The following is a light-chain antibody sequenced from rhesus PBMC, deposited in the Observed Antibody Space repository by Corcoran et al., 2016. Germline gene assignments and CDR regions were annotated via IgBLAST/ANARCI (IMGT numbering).Light chain of an antibody. CDR3: SSYAGSNTYI. CDR1: SSDIGGYNR. CDR2: EVS. J-gene: IGLJ1*01. Sequence: QAALTQSPSVSGSPGQSVTFSCTGTSSDIGGYNRVSWYQQHPGKAPKLMIFEVSKRPSGVSDRFSGSKSGNTASLTISGLQAEDEADYYCSSYAGSNTYIFGVGSRLTVL. V-gene: IGLV2-23*02.